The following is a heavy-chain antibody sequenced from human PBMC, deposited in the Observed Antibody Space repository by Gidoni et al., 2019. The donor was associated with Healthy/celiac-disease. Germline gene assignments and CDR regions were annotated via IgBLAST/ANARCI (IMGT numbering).Heavy chain of an antibody. CDR3: AKDPRRVVVITTFDY. V-gene: IGHV3-23*01. CDR1: GFTFSSYA. D-gene: IGHD3-22*01. CDR2: ISGSGGST. J-gene: IGHJ4*02. Sequence: EVQLLESGGGLVQPGGSLRLSCAASGFTFSSYAMSWVRQAPGKGLEWVSDISGSGGSTYYADSVKGRFTSSRDNSKNTLYLQMNSLRAEDTAVYYCAKDPRRVVVITTFDYWGQGTLVTVSS.